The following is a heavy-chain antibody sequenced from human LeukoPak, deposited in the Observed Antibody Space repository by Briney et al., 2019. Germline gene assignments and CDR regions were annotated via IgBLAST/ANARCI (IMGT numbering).Heavy chain of an antibody. CDR2: FDPEDGET. V-gene: IGHV1-24*01. J-gene: IGHJ6*03. D-gene: IGHD3-9*01. Sequence: ASAKVSCKVSGYTLTEISMHWVRQAPGKGLEWMGGFDPEDGETIYAQKFQGRVTMTRDTSTSTVYMELSSLRSEDTAAYYCAASLTGYYRVDYYMDVWGKGTTVTISS. CDR1: GYTLTEIS. CDR3: AASLTGYYRVDYYMDV.